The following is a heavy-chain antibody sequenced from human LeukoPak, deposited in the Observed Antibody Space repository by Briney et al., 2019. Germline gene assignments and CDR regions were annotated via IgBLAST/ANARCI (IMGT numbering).Heavy chain of an antibody. CDR3: ARDATRLAWYFDY. Sequence: SVKVSCKASGGTFSRSTISLVRQAAGQGLEWMGRIIPILGIANYAQKFQGRVTITADKSTSTAYMELSSLRSEDTAVYYCARDATRLAWYFDYWGQGTLVTVSS. CDR1: GGTFSRST. CDR2: IIPILGIA. D-gene: IGHD4-17*01. V-gene: IGHV1-69*04. J-gene: IGHJ4*02.